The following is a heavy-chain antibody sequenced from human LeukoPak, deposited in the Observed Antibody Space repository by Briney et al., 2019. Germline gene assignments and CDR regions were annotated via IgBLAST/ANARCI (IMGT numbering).Heavy chain of an antibody. J-gene: IGHJ4*02. CDR2: INPSGGST. CDR1: GYTFTSYY. Sequence: GASVKVSCKASGYTFTSYYMHWVRQAPGQGLEWMGIINPSGGSTSYAQKFQGRVTMTRDTSTSTVYMELSSLRSEDTAVYYCARGYNDSSGYYMDFDYWGQGTLVTVSS. CDR3: ARGYNDSSGYYMDFDY. D-gene: IGHD3-22*01. V-gene: IGHV1-46*01.